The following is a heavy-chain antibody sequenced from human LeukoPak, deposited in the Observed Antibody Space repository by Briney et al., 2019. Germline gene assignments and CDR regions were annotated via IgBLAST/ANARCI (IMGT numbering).Heavy chain of an antibody. V-gene: IGHV4-4*07. Sequence: PSETLSLTCTVSGASISNYYWSWIRQPAGKGLEWIGRISTSGSTNYNPSLKSRVTMSVDTSKNQFSLKLSSVTAAGTALYYCARGIWEMATIPYWYFDIWGRGTLVTVSS. CDR2: ISTSGST. D-gene: IGHD5-24*01. CDR3: ARGIWEMATIPYWYFDI. J-gene: IGHJ2*01. CDR1: GASISNYY.